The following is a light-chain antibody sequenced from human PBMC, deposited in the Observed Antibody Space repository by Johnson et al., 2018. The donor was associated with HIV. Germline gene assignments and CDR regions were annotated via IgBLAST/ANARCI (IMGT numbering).Light chain of an antibody. CDR2: DNN. CDR1: SSNIGNNY. J-gene: IGLJ1*01. CDR3: LAWDTSLSAYV. Sequence: QSVLTQPPSVSAAPGQKVTISCSGSSSNIGNNYVSWYQQLPGTAPKLLIYDNNKRPSGIPDRFSGSKSGTSATLGITGPQTGDETDYYCLAWDTSLSAYVFGTGTKVTVL. V-gene: IGLV1-51*01.